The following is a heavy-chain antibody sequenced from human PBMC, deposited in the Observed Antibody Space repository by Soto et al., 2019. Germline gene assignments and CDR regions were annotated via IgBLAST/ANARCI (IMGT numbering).Heavy chain of an antibody. CDR2: IIPIFGTA. CDR3: ASAWGPSYYYGMDV. D-gene: IGHD3-16*01. J-gene: IGHJ6*02. Sequence: QVQLVQSGAEVKKPGSSVKVSCKASGGTFSSYAISWVRQAPGQGLEWMGGIIPIFGTADYAQKFQGRVAITADASTSTAYKELSSLRSEDTGVYYCASAWGPSYYYGMDVWGQGTTVTVSS. V-gene: IGHV1-69*12. CDR1: GGTFSSYA.